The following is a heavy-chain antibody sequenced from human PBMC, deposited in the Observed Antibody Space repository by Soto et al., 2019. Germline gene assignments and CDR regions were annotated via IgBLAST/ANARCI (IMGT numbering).Heavy chain of an antibody. J-gene: IGHJ4*02. Sequence: EVQLVESGGSVVRPGGSLRLACAASGFTFDDYGMNWVRQSPGEGLQWVSLINWSGEDARYGDTVKGRFTTSRDNAKNSLYLQMNSLRAEDTALYFCARNRSGGGYYFDHWGQGTLVTVSS. CDR1: GFTFDDYG. V-gene: IGHV3-20*04. CDR3: ARNRSGGGYYFDH. CDR2: INWSGEDA. D-gene: IGHD6-25*01.